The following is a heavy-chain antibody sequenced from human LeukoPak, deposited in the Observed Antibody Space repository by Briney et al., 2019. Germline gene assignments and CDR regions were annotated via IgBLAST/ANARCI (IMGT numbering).Heavy chain of an antibody. J-gene: IGHJ5*02. CDR2: INHSGST. V-gene: IGHV4-34*01. Sequence: SETLSLTCAVYGGSLSGYCWSWIRQPPGKGLEWIGEINHSGSTNYNPSLKSRVTISVDTSKNQFSLKLSSVTAADTAVYYCARGMGYDFWSGSGNLFDPWGQGTLVTVSS. CDR1: GGSLSGYC. D-gene: IGHD3-3*01. CDR3: ARGMGYDFWSGSGNLFDP.